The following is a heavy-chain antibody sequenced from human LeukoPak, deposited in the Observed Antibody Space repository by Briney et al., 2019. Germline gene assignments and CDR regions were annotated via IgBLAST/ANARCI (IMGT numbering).Heavy chain of an antibody. CDR2: ISGGVINT. D-gene: IGHD6-13*01. CDR1: GFTFSSYA. Sequence: PGGSLRLSCAASGFTFSSYAMSWVRQAPGKGLQWVSAISGGVINTYYADSVKGRFTISRDNSKNTLYLQMNSLRAEDTAVYYCAKDLEVAAAANKGTIVKYPVYWGQGTLVTVSS. J-gene: IGHJ4*02. CDR3: AKDLEVAAAANKGTIVKYPVY. V-gene: IGHV3-23*01.